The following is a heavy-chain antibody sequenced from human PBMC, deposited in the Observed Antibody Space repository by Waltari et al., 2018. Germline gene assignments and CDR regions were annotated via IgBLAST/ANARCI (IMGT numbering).Heavy chain of an antibody. CDR1: GYTFTSYY. Sequence: QVQLVQSGAEVKKPGASVKVSCKASGYTFTSYYMHWVRQAPGQGLEWMGIINPSGGRTSYAQKFQGRVTMTRDTSTSTVYMELSSLRSEDTAVYYCARNREGSVDPSVPTLAYYFDYWGQGTLVTVSS. J-gene: IGHJ4*02. CDR2: INPSGGRT. D-gene: IGHD3-10*01. CDR3: ARNREGSVDPSVPTLAYYFDY. V-gene: IGHV1-46*01.